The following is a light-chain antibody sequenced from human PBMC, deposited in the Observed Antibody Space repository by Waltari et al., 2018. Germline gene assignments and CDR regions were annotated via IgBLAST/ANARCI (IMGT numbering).Light chain of an antibody. CDR1: ESVSSS. CDR2: GAA. V-gene: IGKV3-15*01. J-gene: IGKJ3*01. CDR3: QQYNNWPAFP. Sequence: EIVRRHSAASLSVAVGERPGLACRASESVSSSLGCYQQKRGQAPRLLLYGAATRATGIPPRFSGSESVTEFTLTISSLQSQDFAVYYCQQYNNWPAFPFGPGTTVDIK.